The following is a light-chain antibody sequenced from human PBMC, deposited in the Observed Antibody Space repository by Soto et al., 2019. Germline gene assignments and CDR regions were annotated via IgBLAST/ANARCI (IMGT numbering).Light chain of an antibody. Sequence: QSALTQPPSVSGSPVQSVAISCTGTSSDVGSFNRVSWYQQSPGTAPKLMIYDVNNRPSGVPDRFSGSKSGNAASLTISGLQAEDESGYYCSSFTSSDTYVFGTGTKVTVL. J-gene: IGLJ1*01. V-gene: IGLV2-18*02. CDR1: SSDVGSFNR. CDR3: SSFTSSDTYV. CDR2: DVN.